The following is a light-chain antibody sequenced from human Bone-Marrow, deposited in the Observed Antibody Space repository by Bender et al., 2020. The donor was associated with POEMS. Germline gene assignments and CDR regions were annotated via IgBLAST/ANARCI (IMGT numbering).Light chain of an antibody. CDR2: EGS. CDR1: RSNFGSYKF. J-gene: IGLJ3*02. Sequence: QSALTQPASVSGSPGQSITISCTGTRSNFGSYKFVSWYQQHPGKAPKLMIYEGSKRPSGVSNRFSGSKSGNTASLTVSGLQAEDEADYYCSSYAGSSTLVFGGGTKLTVL. CDR3: SSYAGSSTLV. V-gene: IGLV2-23*01.